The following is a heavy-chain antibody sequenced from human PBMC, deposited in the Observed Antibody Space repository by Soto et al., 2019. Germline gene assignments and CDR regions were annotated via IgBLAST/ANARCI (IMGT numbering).Heavy chain of an antibody. J-gene: IGHJ4*02. Sequence: QVQLQESGPGLVKPSGTLSLTCAVSGGSISSSNWWSWVRQPPGKGLEWIGEIYHSGSTNYNPSLKSRVTLXAXKXXNQFSLKLSSVTAADTAVYYCARAALGGSSWPFDYWGQGTLVTVSS. CDR1: GGSISSSNW. V-gene: IGHV4-4*02. CDR2: IYHSGST. CDR3: ARAALGGSSWPFDY. D-gene: IGHD6-13*01.